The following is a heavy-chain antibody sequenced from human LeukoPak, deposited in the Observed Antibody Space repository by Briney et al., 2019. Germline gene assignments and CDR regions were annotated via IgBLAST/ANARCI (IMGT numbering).Heavy chain of an antibody. D-gene: IGHD6-19*01. Sequence: MSWVRQAPGKGLEWVGFIRSKAYRGTTEYAPSVKGRFTISRDDSKSIAYLQMNSLKTEDTAVYYCTAGAQWLARWGQGTLVTVSS. V-gene: IGHV3-49*02. CDR3: TAGAQWLAR. J-gene: IGHJ4*02. CDR2: IRSKAYRGTT.